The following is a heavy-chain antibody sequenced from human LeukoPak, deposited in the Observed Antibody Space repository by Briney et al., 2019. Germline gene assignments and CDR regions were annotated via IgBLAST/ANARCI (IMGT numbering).Heavy chain of an antibody. CDR2: ISSSSSYI. J-gene: IGHJ3*02. Sequence: GRSMRLSCAASGFTFSSYSMSWVRQPPGKGLGWVSSISSSSSYISYADSVKGRFTISRDNAKNSLYLQMNSLRAEDTAVYYCARVYSSSSGAFDIWGQGTMVTVSS. CDR3: ARVYSSSSGAFDI. CDR1: GFTFSSYS. D-gene: IGHD6-6*01. V-gene: IGHV3-21*01.